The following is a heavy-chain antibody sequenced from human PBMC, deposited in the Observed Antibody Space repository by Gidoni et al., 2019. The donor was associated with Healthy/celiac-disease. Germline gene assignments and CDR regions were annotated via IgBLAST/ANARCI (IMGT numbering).Heavy chain of an antibody. Sequence: QVQLVESGGGVVQPGRPLRLSCAASGFTFSSSAMHWVRQAPGKGLEWVAVISYDGSNKYYADSVKGRFTISRDNSKNTLYLQMNSLRAEDTAVYYCARASIAAAGPFDYWGQGTLVTVSS. CDR2: ISYDGSNK. J-gene: IGHJ4*02. CDR1: GFTFSSSA. D-gene: IGHD6-13*01. CDR3: ARASIAAAGPFDY. V-gene: IGHV3-30-3*01.